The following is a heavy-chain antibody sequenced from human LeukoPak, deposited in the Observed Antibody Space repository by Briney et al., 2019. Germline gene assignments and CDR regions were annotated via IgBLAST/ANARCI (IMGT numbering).Heavy chain of an antibody. CDR3: ARDEIPITMVRGANNYHY. CDR1: GFTFSSYE. D-gene: IGHD3-10*01. J-gene: IGHJ4*02. CDR2: ISSSGRTI. Sequence: GGSLRLSCAASGFTFSSYEMNWVRQAPGKGLEGVSYISSSGRTIYYADSVKGRFTISRDNAKNSLYLQMNSLRAEDTAVYYCARDEIPITMVRGANNYHYWGQGTLVTVSS. V-gene: IGHV3-48*03.